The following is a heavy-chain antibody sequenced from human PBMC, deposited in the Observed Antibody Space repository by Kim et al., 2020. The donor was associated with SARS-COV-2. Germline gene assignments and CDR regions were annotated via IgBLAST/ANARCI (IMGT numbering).Heavy chain of an antibody. CDR3: AKILRTAYDGTWVDAFDI. CDR1: GFTFSAYA. CDR2: LSANGIST. Sequence: GGSLRLSCAASGFTFSAYAMSWVRQAPGKGLEWVSVLSANGISTNYAESVEGRFTISRDNSKNTLYLQMNSLRADDTAVYYCAKILRTAYDGTWVDAFDIWGQGTMVTVSS. V-gene: IGHV3-23*01. J-gene: IGHJ3*02. D-gene: IGHD3-22*01.